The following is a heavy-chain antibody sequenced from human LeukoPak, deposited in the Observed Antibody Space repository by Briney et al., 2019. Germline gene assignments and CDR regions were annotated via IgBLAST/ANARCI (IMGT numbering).Heavy chain of an antibody. J-gene: IGHJ4*02. V-gene: IGHV4-59*01. D-gene: IGHD6-13*01. CDR3: AREIRGGVIAAAGYYFDY. CDR2: IYYSGST. Sequence: SETLSLTCTVSGGSFRSYYWSWIRQTPGKGLEWIGYIYYSGSTNYNPSLKSRVTISVDTSKNQFSLKLSSVTAADTAVYYCAREIRGGVIAAAGYYFDYWGQGTLVTVSS. CDR1: GGSFRSYY.